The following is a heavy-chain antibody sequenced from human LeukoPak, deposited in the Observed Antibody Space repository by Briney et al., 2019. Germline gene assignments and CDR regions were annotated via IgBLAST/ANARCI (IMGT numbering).Heavy chain of an antibody. CDR3: AKMKGHPLPKYYMDV. CDR2: LSGSGGST. CDR1: GFTFSSYA. Sequence: GGSLRLSCAASGFTFSSYAMSWVRQAPGKGLEWVSGLSGSGGSTYYADSVKGRFTISRDNSKNTLYLEMNSLRVEDTAIYYCAKMKGHPLPKYYMDVWGQGTTVTVSS. D-gene: IGHD2/OR15-2a*01. J-gene: IGHJ6*01. V-gene: IGHV3-23*01.